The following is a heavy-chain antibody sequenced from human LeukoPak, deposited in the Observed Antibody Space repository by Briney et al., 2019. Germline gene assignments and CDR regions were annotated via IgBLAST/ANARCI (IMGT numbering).Heavy chain of an antibody. CDR3: ARHAARYYYGSGSIYYFDY. V-gene: IGHV4-38-2*02. D-gene: IGHD3-10*01. Sequence: KPSETLSLTCTVSGYSISSGYYWSWIRQPPGKGLEWIGEINHSGSTNYNPSLKSRVTISVDTSKNQFSLKLSSVTAADTAVYYCARHAARYYYGSGSIYYFDYWGQGTLATVSS. CDR2: INHSGST. CDR1: GYSISSGYY. J-gene: IGHJ4*02.